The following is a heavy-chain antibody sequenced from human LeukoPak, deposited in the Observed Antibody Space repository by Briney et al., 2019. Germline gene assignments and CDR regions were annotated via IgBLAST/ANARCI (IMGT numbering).Heavy chain of an antibody. CDR2: IYHSGST. Sequence: SETLSLTCAVYGESFSGYYWSWIRQPPGKGLEWIGYIYHSGSTYYNPSLKSRVTISVDRSKNQFSLKLSSVTAADTAVYYCARVLVVPAFDIWGQGTMVTVSS. CDR3: ARVLVVPAFDI. D-gene: IGHD2-15*01. J-gene: IGHJ3*02. V-gene: IGHV4-34*01. CDR1: GESFSGYY.